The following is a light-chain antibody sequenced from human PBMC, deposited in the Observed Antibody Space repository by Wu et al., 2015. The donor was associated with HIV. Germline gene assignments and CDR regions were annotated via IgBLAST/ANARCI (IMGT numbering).Light chain of an antibody. CDR2: EAS. J-gene: IGKJ3*01. CDR1: QSVSNF. V-gene: IGKV3-11*01. Sequence: EIVLTQSPVTLSLSPGERAILSCRASQSVSNFLAWYQQKAGQAPRLLIYEASNRATGIPARFSGSGSGTDFTLTINSLEPEDFAVYYCQERSNWPAFGPGTKVDIK. CDR3: QERSNWPA.